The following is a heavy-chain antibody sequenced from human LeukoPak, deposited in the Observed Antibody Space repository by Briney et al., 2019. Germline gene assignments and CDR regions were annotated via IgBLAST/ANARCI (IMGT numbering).Heavy chain of an antibody. J-gene: IGHJ3*02. CDR3: ARLVIAVADLDAFDI. V-gene: IGHV3-48*03. D-gene: IGHD6-19*01. CDR1: GFTFSSYE. Sequence: GGSLRLSCAASGFTFSSYEMNWVRQAPGKGLEWVSYISSSGSTIYYADSVKGRFTISRDNAKNSLYLQMNSLRAEDTAVYYCARLVIAVADLDAFDIWGQGTMVTVSS. CDR2: ISSSGSTI.